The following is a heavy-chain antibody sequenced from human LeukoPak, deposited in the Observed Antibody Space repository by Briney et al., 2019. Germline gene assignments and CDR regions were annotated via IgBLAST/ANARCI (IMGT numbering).Heavy chain of an antibody. CDR2: IIPIFGIA. CDR3: ARDQEYSGSPAPFDY. J-gene: IGHJ4*02. V-gene: IGHV1-69*04. CDR1: GGTFSSYA. Sequence: ASVKVSCKASGGTFSSYAISWVRQAPGQGLEWMGRIIPIFGIANYAQKFQGRVTITADKSTSTAYMELSSLRSEDTAVYHCARDQEYSGSPAPFDYWGQGTLVTVSS. D-gene: IGHD1-26*01.